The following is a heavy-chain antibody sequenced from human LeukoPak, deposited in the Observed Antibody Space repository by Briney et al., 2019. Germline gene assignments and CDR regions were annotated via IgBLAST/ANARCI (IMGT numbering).Heavy chain of an antibody. CDR1: GFTLSSYA. CDR3: AELGITMIGGV. Sequence: PGGSLRLSCAASGFTLSSYAMSWVRQAPGKGLEWVSTISSSGDTTYYADSVKGRFTISRDNAKNSLYLQMNSLRAEDTAVYYCAELGITMIGGVWGKGTTVTISS. J-gene: IGHJ6*04. D-gene: IGHD3-10*02. CDR2: ISSSGDTT. V-gene: IGHV3-23*01.